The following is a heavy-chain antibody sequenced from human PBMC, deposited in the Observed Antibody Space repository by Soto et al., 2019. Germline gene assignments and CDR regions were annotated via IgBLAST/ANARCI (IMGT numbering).Heavy chain of an antibody. V-gene: IGHV3-23*01. J-gene: IGHJ5*01. CDR1: LFTFSNSA. D-gene: IGHD5-18*01. Sequence: GGSLRLSCAASLFTFSNSAMSWVRQAPGKGLEWVSLISNNGGDTYYADSVKGRFTISRDNSKNTLYLEMNSLRVEDTAIYYCAKSGYSYASSYDSWGQGTLVTVSS. CDR2: ISNNGGDT. CDR3: AKSGYSYASSYDS.